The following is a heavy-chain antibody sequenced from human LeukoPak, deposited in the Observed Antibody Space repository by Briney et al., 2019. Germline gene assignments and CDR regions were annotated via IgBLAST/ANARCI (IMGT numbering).Heavy chain of an antibody. Sequence: SETLSLTCAVYGGSFSDYLWGWIRQFPGKGLEWIGEINHSGDTNYNPSLKSRVTISVDTSKNQFSLKLSSVTAADTAVYYCARGRQLNSWGQGSLVTVSS. CDR1: GGSFSDYL. V-gene: IGHV4-34*01. J-gene: IGHJ4*02. D-gene: IGHD1-1*01. CDR2: INHSGDT. CDR3: ARGRQLNS.